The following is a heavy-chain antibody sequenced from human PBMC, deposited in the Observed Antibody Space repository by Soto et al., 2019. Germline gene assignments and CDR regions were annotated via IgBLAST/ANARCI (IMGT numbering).Heavy chain of an antibody. CDR3: ASLSRDSIAARRPASYFDY. V-gene: IGHV5-51*01. D-gene: IGHD6-6*01. J-gene: IGHJ4*02. CDR1: GYSFTSYW. Sequence: PGESLKISCKGSGYSFTSYWIGWVRQMPGKGLEWMGIIYPGDSDTRYSPSFQGQVTISADKSISTAYLQWSSLKASDTAMYYCASLSRDSIAARRPASYFDYWGQGTLVTVSS. CDR2: IYPGDSDT.